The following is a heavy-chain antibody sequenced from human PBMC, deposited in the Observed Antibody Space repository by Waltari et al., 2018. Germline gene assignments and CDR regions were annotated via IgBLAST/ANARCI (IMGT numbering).Heavy chain of an antibody. V-gene: IGHV1-24*01. D-gene: IGHD1-26*01. CDR2: FDPEDGET. CDR1: GYTLTDLS. J-gene: IGHJ6*02. Sequence: QVQLVQSGAEVKKPGSSVKVSCKVSGYTLTDLSMHWVRQAPGKGLECMGGFDPEDGETIYAPKFQGRVTMTEDTSTDTAYMELSSLRSEDTAVYYGATGEGWTAPYYYYYGMDVWGQGTTVTVSS. CDR3: ATGEGWTAPYYYYYGMDV.